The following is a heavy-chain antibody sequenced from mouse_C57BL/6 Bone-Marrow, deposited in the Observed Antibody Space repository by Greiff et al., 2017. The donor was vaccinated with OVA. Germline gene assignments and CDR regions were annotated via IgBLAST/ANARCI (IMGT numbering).Heavy chain of an antibody. CDR2: IWSDGST. CDR1: GFSLTSYG. V-gene: IGHV2-6*03. D-gene: IGHD4-1*01. CDR3: ARTGTEGFAY. J-gene: IGHJ3*01. Sequence: QVQLQESGPGLVAPSQSLSITCTVSGFSLTSYGVHWVRQPPGKGLEWLVVIWSDGSTTYNSALISRLSIITDNSTTHVFLQMNSIQTDDTAMYYCARTGTEGFAYWGQGTLVTVSA.